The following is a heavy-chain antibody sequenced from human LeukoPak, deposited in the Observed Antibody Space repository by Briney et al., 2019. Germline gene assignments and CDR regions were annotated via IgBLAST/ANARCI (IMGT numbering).Heavy chain of an antibody. V-gene: IGHV4-59*01. Sequence: KPSETLPLTCSVSGGSISSYYWSWIRQPPGKGLEWIGYIYYSGSTNYNPSLKSRVTISVDTSKNQFSLKLSSVTAADTAVYYCAREVGDYGGNGFDYWGQGTLVTVSS. CDR2: IYYSGST. D-gene: IGHD4-23*01. CDR1: GGSISSYY. CDR3: AREVGDYGGNGFDY. J-gene: IGHJ4*02.